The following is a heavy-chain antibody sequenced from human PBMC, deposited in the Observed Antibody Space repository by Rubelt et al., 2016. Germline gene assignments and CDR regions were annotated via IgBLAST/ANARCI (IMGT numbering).Heavy chain of an antibody. CDR3: ARATTNYYYYYYMDV. CDR2: IYYSGST. D-gene: IGHD4-11*01. V-gene: IGHV4-59*01. Sequence: QVQLQESGPGLVKPSETLSLTCTVSGGSISSYYWSWIRQPPGKGLEWIGYIYYSGSTNYNPSLKSRVTISVDTSKNQFSLKLSSVTAADTAVYYCARATTNYYYYYYMDVWGKGTTVTVSS. J-gene: IGHJ6*03. CDR1: GGSISSYY.